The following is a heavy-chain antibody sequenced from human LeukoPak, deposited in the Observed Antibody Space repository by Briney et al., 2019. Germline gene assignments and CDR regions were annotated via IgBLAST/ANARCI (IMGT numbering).Heavy chain of an antibody. CDR2: IHSRGST. J-gene: IGHJ4*02. Sequence: PSETLSLTCTVSGGSITSSSAYNWGWIRQPPGKGLEWIGTIHSRGSTYYNPSLKSRVTISVDTSKNQFSLKLSSVTAADTAVYYCARDFADYGDSFDYWGQGTLVTVSS. CDR3: ARDFADYGDSFDY. CDR1: GGSITSSSAYN. D-gene: IGHD4-17*01. V-gene: IGHV4-39*07.